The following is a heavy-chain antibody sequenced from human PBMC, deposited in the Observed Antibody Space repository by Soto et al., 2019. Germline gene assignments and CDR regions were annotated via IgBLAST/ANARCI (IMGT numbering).Heavy chain of an antibody. V-gene: IGHV4-30-2*01. J-gene: IGHJ6*02. CDR1: GGSISSGGYS. Sequence: SETLSLTCAVSGGSISSGGYSWSWIRQPPGKGLEWIGYIYHSGSTYYNPSLKSRVTISVDRSKNQFSLKLSSVTAADTAVYYCARSRRYCISTSCYGGGGVLDGWGQGNTVTVSS. CDR2: IYHSGST. D-gene: IGHD2-2*01. CDR3: ARSRRYCISTSCYGGGGVLDG.